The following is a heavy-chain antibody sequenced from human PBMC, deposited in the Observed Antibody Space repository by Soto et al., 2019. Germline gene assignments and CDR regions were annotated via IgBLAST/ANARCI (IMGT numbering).Heavy chain of an antibody. J-gene: IGHJ4*02. D-gene: IGHD3-3*01. Sequence: QITLKESGPTLVKPTQTLTLTCTFSGFSLSTSGVGVGWIRQPPGKALEWLALIYWDDDKRYSPSLKSRLTITKDTSKNQVVLTMTNMDPVDTATYYCARAPDYDFWRGQFDYWGQGTLVTVSS. V-gene: IGHV2-5*02. CDR3: ARAPDYDFWRGQFDY. CDR2: IYWDDDK. CDR1: GFSLSTSGVG.